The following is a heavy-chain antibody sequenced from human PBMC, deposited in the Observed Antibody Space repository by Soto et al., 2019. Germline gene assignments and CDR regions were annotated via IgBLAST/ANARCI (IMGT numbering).Heavy chain of an antibody. V-gene: IGHV1-69*05. CDR2: IIPIFGTA. CDR3: ARGYDFWSGYYHDAFDI. Sequence: SVKVSCKASGGTFSSYAISWVRQAPGQGLEWMGGIIPIFGTANYAQKLQGRVTMTTDTSTSTAYMELRSLRSDDTAVYYCARGYDFWSGYYHDAFDIWGQGTMVTVSS. J-gene: IGHJ3*02. CDR1: GGTFSSYA. D-gene: IGHD3-3*01.